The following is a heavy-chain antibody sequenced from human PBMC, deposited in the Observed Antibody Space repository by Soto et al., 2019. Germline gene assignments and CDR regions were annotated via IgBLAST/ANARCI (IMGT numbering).Heavy chain of an antibody. Sequence: QVQLVESGGGVVQPGMSLTLSCEASGFTFSNYGMHWVRQAPGKGLEWVAVICNDGTNKNYVDSVTGRITISRDNSKSVSYPKMNSMTVEATAVYHCARSFYQPLPERGGQGTLVTVAS. J-gene: IGHJ4*02. D-gene: IGHD2-2*01. CDR2: ICNDGTNK. CDR1: GFTFSNYG. V-gene: IGHV3-33*01. CDR3: ARSFYQPLPER.